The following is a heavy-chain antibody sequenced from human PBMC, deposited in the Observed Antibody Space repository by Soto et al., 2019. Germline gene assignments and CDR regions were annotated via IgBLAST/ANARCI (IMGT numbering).Heavy chain of an antibody. CDR2: SGTT. CDR3: ATYGGDTGRFDY. V-gene: IGHV4-39*01. D-gene: IGHD4-17*01. Sequence: SETLSLTCTVSGDSISSSRYYWGWIRQPPGKGLEWVGSGTTYYNPSLRGRVTISVDTSKNQFSLKLSPVTAADTAVYYCATYGGDTGRFDYWGQGILVTVSS. J-gene: IGHJ4*02. CDR1: GDSISSSRYY.